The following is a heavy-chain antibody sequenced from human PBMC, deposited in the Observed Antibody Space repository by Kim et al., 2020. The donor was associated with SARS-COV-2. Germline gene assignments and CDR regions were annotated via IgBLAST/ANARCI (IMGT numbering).Heavy chain of an antibody. CDR3: AKDRGYEIYFYYLEY. J-gene: IGHJ4*02. Sequence: DYVQGRFTISRDNSQKTLYLQMNSLGPDDTAVYFCAKDRGYEIYFYYLEYWGQGTLVSVSS. V-gene: IGHV3-30*02. D-gene: IGHD3-9*01.